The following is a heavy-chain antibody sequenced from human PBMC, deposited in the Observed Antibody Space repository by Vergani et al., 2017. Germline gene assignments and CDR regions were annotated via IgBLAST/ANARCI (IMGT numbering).Heavy chain of an antibody. Sequence: QLVESGGGLVQPGGSLRLSCVASGFSFRNAWMNWVRRTPGRGLEWVGRIKSTFDRGTTDYAAAVKGRFTISRDDSKNTLFLQMNGLKTEDIGVYCCTTDPRYCGDGSCYWLRDHHYYGMDVWGQXP. CDR2: IKSTFDRGTT. J-gene: IGHJ6*02. V-gene: IGHV3-15*07. CDR3: TTDPRYCGDGSCYWLRDHHYYGMDV. CDR1: GFSFRNAW. D-gene: IGHD2-21*01.